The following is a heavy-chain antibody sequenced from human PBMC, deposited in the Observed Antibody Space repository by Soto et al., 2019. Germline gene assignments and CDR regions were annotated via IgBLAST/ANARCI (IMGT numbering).Heavy chain of an antibody. Sequence: QVQLVQSGAEVKKPGASVTVSCRASGDSFTGYYMHWVRQAPGQGLEWVGWINPNSGVTKYAQKFQGWVTMTRDTSMRTVYMELSRLRSDDTAVYYCARESGGATATLDYYYFYMDVWGTGTTVTVSS. CDR2: INPNSGVT. D-gene: IGHD1-26*01. CDR3: ARESGGATATLDYYYFYMDV. V-gene: IGHV1-2*04. J-gene: IGHJ6*03. CDR1: GDSFTGYY.